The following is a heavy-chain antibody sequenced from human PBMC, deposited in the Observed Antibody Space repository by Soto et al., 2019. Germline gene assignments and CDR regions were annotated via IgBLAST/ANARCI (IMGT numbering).Heavy chain of an antibody. J-gene: IGHJ4*02. D-gene: IGHD3-22*01. Sequence: QVQLVQSGAEVKKPGSSVKVSCKASGGTFSSYTISWVRQAPGQGLEWMGMIIPILGIANYAQKCQGSVPITADKSTSTAYMERSSLRSEATAVYYWASRYDRGDYWGQGTLFNFSS. CDR2: IIPILGIA. CDR1: GGTFSSYT. CDR3: ASRYDRGDY. V-gene: IGHV1-69*02.